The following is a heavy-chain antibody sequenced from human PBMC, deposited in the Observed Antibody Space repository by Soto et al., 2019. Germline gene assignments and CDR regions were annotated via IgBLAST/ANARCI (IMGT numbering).Heavy chain of an antibody. J-gene: IGHJ1*01. Sequence: QVQLVESGGGVVQPGRSLRLSCAASGFTFSSYGMHWVRQAPGKGLEWVAVIWYDGSNKYYADSVKGRFTISRDNXKXTXSLQMNSLRAEDTAVYYCAREGRVGIAAAGTGYLQPWGQGTLVTVSS. CDR2: IWYDGSNK. D-gene: IGHD6-13*01. CDR1: GFTFSSYG. V-gene: IGHV3-33*01. CDR3: AREGRVGIAAAGTGYLQP.